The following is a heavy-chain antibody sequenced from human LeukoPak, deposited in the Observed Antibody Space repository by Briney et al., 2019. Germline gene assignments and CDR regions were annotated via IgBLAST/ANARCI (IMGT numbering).Heavy chain of an antibody. J-gene: IGHJ4*02. Sequence: GGSLRLSSAASGFTFSSYWMDRVRPGPGKGLGRVSHISNGGNNTKYADAVKGRFTVSRDNARNTLYLQMNSLRVDDTAMYYCARGGKVVTGLDSWGQGTLVTVFS. CDR2: ISNGGNNT. CDR3: ARGGKVVTGLDS. V-gene: IGHV3-74*03. D-gene: IGHD2-21*02. CDR1: GFTFSSYW.